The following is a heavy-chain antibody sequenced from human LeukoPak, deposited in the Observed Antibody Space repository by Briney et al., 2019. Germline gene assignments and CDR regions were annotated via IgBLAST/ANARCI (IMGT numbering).Heavy chain of an antibody. J-gene: IGHJ4*02. D-gene: IGHD6-13*01. CDR1: GLTFSNYW. CDR2: IKEDGSEK. Sequence: GGSLRLSCAASGLTFSNYWMTWVRQAPGKGLEWVADIKEDGSEKYYVDSVKGRFTISRDNAKNSLFLQMDSLRSEDTAVYYCVRNSGWYRLDCWGQGTLVTVSS. CDR3: VRNSGWYRLDC. V-gene: IGHV3-7*03.